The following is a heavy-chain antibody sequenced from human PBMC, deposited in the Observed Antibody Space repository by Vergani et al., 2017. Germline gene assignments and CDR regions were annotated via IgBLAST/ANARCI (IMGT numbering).Heavy chain of an antibody. V-gene: IGHV4-4*03. CDR3: ARAYGRYDWFDY. CDR2: IYDSGDT. D-gene: IGHD1-20*01. CDR1: GDSISSNNC. Sequence: QVQLQESGPGLVKPPGTLSLTCAVSGDSISSNNCWTWVRQPPGKGLEWIGYIYDSGDTKYNPSLKSRVTMSLDTSKNQFSLNLYSVTAADTAVYYCARAYGRYDWFDYWGQRTLVTVSS. J-gene: IGHJ4*01.